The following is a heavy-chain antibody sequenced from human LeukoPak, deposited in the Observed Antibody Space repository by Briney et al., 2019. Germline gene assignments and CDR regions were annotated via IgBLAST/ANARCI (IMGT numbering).Heavy chain of an antibody. J-gene: IGHJ4*02. Sequence: ESGPTLVNPTQTLTLTCTFSGFSLSTSGVGVGWIRQPPGKALEWLALIYWNDDKRYSPSLKSRLTITKDTSKNQVVLTMTNMDPVDTATYYCAQTYYDISTGYFRFDYWGQGTLVTVSS. V-gene: IGHV2-5*01. CDR1: GFSLSTSGVG. D-gene: IGHD3-9*01. CDR3: AQTYYDISTGYFRFDY. CDR2: IYWNDDK.